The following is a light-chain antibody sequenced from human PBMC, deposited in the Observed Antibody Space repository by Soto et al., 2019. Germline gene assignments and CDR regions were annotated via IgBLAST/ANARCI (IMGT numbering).Light chain of an antibody. CDR3: QKYNSAPRLT. J-gene: IGKJ4*01. V-gene: IGKV1-27*01. CDR2: AVS. CDR1: QGISNY. Sequence: DIQMTQSPSSLSASVGDRVTITCWASQGISNYLAWYQQKPGKVPKLLIYAVSTLQSGVPSRFSGSGSGTDFTLTISSLQPEDVATYYCQKYNSAPRLTFGGGTKVEIK.